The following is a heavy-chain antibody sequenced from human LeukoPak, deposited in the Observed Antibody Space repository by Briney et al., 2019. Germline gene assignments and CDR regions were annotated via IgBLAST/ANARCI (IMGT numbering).Heavy chain of an antibody. CDR3: ARDWWSFGGWDIVVVPASSEYGMDV. V-gene: IGHV1-3*01. CDR1: GYTFTSYA. Sequence: ASVKVSCKASGYTFTSYAMHWVRQAPGQRLEWMGWINAGNGNTKYSQKFQGRVTITRDTSASTAYMELSSLRSEDTAVYYCARDWWSFGGWDIVVVPASSEYGMDVWGQGTTVTVSS. CDR2: INAGNGNT. D-gene: IGHD2-2*01. J-gene: IGHJ6*02.